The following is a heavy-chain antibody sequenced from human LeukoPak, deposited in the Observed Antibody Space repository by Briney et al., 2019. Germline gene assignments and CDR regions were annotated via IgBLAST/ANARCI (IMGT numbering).Heavy chain of an antibody. D-gene: IGHD3-10*01. J-gene: IGHJ3*02. CDR3: VKEHVDRAFTRSFEI. CDR2: ISPDRT. V-gene: IGHV3-23*01. Sequence: GGSLRLSCAASVFTFSSYAMSWVRQAPGKGLEWVSAISPDRTYYADSVKGRLTISRDNYKNTVDLHINSPRAEDTAIYYCVKEHVDRAFTRSFEIRGQGTVVTVYS. CDR1: VFTFSSYA.